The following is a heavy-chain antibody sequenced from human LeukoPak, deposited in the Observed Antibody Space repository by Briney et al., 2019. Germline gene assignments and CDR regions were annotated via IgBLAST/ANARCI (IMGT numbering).Heavy chain of an antibody. CDR1: GYTFTSYD. CDR2: ISAYNGNT. CDR3: AREGHRYDSSGYYQYYFDY. J-gene: IGHJ4*02. Sequence: ASVKVSCKASGYTFTSYDINWVRQAPGLGLEWMGWISAYNGNTNYAQKLRGRVTMTTDTSTSTAYMELRSLRSDDTAVYYCAREGHRYDSSGYYQYYFDYWGQGTLVTVSS. V-gene: IGHV1-18*01. D-gene: IGHD3-22*01.